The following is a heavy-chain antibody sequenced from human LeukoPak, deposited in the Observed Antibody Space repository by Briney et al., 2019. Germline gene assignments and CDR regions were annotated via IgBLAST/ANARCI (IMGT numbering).Heavy chain of an antibody. CDR1: GYSTSSGYY. CDR3: ARYGRKLWFGELRVSY. V-gene: IGHV4-38-2*01. Sequence: SETLSLTCAVSGYSTSSGYYWGWIRQPPGKGLEWIGSIYHSGSTYYNPSLKSRVTISVDTSKNQFSLKLSSVTAADTAVYYCARYGRKLWFGELRVSYWGQGTLVTVSS. CDR2: IYHSGST. D-gene: IGHD3-10*01. J-gene: IGHJ4*02.